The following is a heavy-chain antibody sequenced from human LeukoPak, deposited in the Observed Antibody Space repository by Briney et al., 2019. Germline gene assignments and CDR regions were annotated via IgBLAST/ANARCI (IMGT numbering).Heavy chain of an antibody. CDR1: GYTFTVYY. V-gene: IGHV1-2*02. CDR3: ARDRSGDDDFWSGYYTNYFDP. D-gene: IGHD3-3*01. CDR2: INPNSGGT. Sequence: ASVKVSCKASGYTFTVYYMHWVRQAPGQGLEWMGWINPNSGGTNYAQKFQGRVTMTRDTSISTAYMELSRLRSDDTAVYYCARDRSGDDDFWSGYYTNYFDPWGQGTLVTVSS. J-gene: IGHJ5*02.